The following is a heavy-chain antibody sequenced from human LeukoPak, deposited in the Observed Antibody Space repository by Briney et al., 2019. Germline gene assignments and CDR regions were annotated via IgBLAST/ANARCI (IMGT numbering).Heavy chain of an antibody. V-gene: IGHV3-23*01. CDR1: GFTFSNYA. D-gene: IGHD3-16*01. CDR3: ARTRTLPIAGGFDT. Sequence: GSPRLSCAASGFTFSNYAMRWFRQAPGKGLEWVSSISANGAGTYYADSVKGRFTISRENAKNTLYLQMNSLRAEDTAVYYCARTRTLPIAGGFDTWGQGSLVTVSS. J-gene: IGHJ5*02. CDR2: ISANGAGT.